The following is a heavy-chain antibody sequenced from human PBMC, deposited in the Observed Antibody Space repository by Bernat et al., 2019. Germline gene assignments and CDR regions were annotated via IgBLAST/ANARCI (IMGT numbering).Heavy chain of an antibody. J-gene: IGHJ4*02. D-gene: IGHD2-15*01. CDR3: AKATGVVAPTYIDY. CDR2: FSGSGGST. Sequence: EVQLLESGGGLVQPGGSLRLSCAASGFTFNSYAMSWVRQAPGKGLEWVSAFSGSGGSTYYAGSVKGRFNISRDNSKNTLNLQMNSLRAEDTALYYCAKATGVVAPTYIDYWGQGTLVTVSS. CDR1: GFTFNSYA. V-gene: IGHV3-23*01.